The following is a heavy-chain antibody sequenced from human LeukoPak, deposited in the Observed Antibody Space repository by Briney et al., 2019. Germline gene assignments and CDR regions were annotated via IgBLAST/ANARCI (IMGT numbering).Heavy chain of an antibody. CDR1: GYTFTGYY. D-gene: IGHD4-17*01. V-gene: IGHV1-2*02. J-gene: IGHJ4*02. Sequence: ASVKVSCKASGYTFTGYYMHWVRQPPGQGLEWMGWINPNSGGTNYAQKFQGRVTMTRDTSISTAYMELSRLRSDDTAVYYCALISYGDYDLDWWGQGTLVTVSS. CDR2: INPNSGGT. CDR3: ALISYGDYDLDW.